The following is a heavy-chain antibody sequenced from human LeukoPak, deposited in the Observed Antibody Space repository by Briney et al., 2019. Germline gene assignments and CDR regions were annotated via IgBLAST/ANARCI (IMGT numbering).Heavy chain of an antibody. Sequence: ASVKVSCKASGYTFTGYYMHWVRQAPGQGLEWMGWINPNSGGTNYAQKFQGRVTMTRDTSISTAYMELSRLRSDDTAVYYCAREAELTPSGYSGYDGLIDYWGQGTLVTVSS. V-gene: IGHV1-2*02. CDR2: INPNSGGT. J-gene: IGHJ4*02. CDR1: GYTFTGYY. CDR3: AREAELTPSGYSGYDGLIDY. D-gene: IGHD5-12*01.